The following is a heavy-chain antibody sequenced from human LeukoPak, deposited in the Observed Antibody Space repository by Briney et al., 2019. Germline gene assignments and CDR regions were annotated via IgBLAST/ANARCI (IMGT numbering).Heavy chain of an antibody. Sequence: APVKVSCKASGYIFTDYDTNWGRQAAGQGLEWMGWMSPNNGATGYAQKLQGRGTVTRDTSITAAYMELSSLRCEDTVVYYCTRGPPQSSTSDYWGQGTLVTVSS. V-gene: IGHV1-8*01. D-gene: IGHD6-13*01. J-gene: IGHJ4*02. CDR2: MSPNNGAT. CDR3: TRGPPQSSTSDY. CDR1: GYIFTDYD.